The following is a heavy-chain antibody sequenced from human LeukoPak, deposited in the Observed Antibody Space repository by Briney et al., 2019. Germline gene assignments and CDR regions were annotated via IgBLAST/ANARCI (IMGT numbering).Heavy chain of an antibody. J-gene: IGHJ4*02. CDR1: GFTVSSNY. CDR2: IYRGGST. V-gene: IGHV3-66*02. D-gene: IGHD2-15*01. CDR3: ARDSPRTYCSGGSCYQGGRGY. Sequence: GGSLRLSCAASGFTVSSNYRSWVRQAPGKGLEWVSVIYRGGSTYYADSVKGRFTISRDNSKNTLYLQMNSLRAEDTAVYYCARDSPRTYCSGGSCYQGGRGYWGQGTLVTVSS.